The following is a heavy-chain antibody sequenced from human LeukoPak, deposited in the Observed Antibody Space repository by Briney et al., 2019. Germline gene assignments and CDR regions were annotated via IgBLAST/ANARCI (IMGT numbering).Heavy chain of an antibody. CDR1: GFTFSSYA. J-gene: IGHJ4*02. V-gene: IGHV3-30*04. Sequence: GGSLRLSCAASGFTFSSYAFHWVRQAPGKGLEWVATLSFDGSNKYYADSVKGRFTFSRDNSKRTLYLQMNSLRAEDTAVYYCARDARQKWLRLGTLDYWGQGSLVTVSS. CDR2: LSFDGSNK. CDR3: ARDARQKWLRLGTLDY. D-gene: IGHD5-12*01.